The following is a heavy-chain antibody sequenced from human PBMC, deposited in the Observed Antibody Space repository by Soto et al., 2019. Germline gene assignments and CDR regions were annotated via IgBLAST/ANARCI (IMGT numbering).Heavy chain of an antibody. J-gene: IGHJ5*02. CDR2: INTINGNT. Sequence: GASVKVSCKASGYTFASYAMHWVRQAPGQRLEWMGWINTINGNTTYSQKFQGRVTITRDTSASTVYMDLSSLRSEDTAVYYCARDPRGFGGFGEYDTPQSNWFDPWGQGTLVTVSS. CDR3: ARDPRGFGGFGEYDTPQSNWFDP. D-gene: IGHD3-10*01. V-gene: IGHV1-3*04. CDR1: GYTFASYA.